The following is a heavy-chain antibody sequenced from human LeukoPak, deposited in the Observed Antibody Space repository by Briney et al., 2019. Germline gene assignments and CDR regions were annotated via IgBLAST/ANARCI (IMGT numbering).Heavy chain of an antibody. CDR2: IYRDDGQ. V-gene: IGHV2-5*02. CDR1: GVSVNTGGVG. Sequence: SGPTQVKLTQTLTLPYPFSGVSVNTGGVGVGWIRQPPGKALEWLALIYRDDGQRYRPSLRSRLTITKDTSKNQVVLTMTNMDSVDTATYYCAHSRYDSWSGYYKGFDYWGQGTLVTVSS. J-gene: IGHJ4*02. CDR3: AHSRYDSWSGYYKGFDY. D-gene: IGHD3-3*01.